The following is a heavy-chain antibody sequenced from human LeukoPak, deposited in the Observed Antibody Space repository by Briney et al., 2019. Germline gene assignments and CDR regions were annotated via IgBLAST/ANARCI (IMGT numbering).Heavy chain of an antibody. CDR2: LYNNGST. D-gene: IGHD3-10*01. Sequence: PSETLSLTCTVSGYSISSGYYWGWIRQPPGKGLEWIGYLYNNGSTDYNPSLKSRVTISVGTSKNQFSLKVTSVTAADTAVYFCARIWFGLRRLYYFDYWGQGTLVTVSS. CDR3: ARIWFGLRRLYYFDY. V-gene: IGHV4-38-2*02. CDR1: GYSISSGYY. J-gene: IGHJ4*02.